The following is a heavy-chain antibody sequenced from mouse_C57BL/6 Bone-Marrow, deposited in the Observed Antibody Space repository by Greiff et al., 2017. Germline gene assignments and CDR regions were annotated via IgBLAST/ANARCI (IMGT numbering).Heavy chain of an antibody. J-gene: IGHJ1*03. D-gene: IGHD2-3*01. CDR3: ARFGYSWYFDV. V-gene: IGHV1-64*01. CDR2: IHPNSGST. Sequence: VQLQQPGAELVKPGASVKLSCKASGYTFTSYWLHWVKQRPGQGLEWIGMIHPNSGSTNYNEKFKSKATLTVDKSSSTAYMQLSSLTSEDSAVYYCARFGYSWYFDVWGTGTTGTVSS. CDR1: GYTFTSYW.